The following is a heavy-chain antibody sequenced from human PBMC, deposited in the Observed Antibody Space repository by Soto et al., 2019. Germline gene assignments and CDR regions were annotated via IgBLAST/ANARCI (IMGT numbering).Heavy chain of an antibody. CDR2: NYHTGST. J-gene: IGHJ5*01. D-gene: IGHD3-22*01. V-gene: IGHV4-61*01. CDR1: GGSVSSSSHY. CDR3: ASSTFFPDSRGYHFKILDS. Sequence: SETLSLTCTVSGGSVSSSSHYWSWIRQPPGKGLEWIAYNYHTGSTSYNPSLTSRVTISVDMSKNQFSLRLDSVTAADTAVYYCASSTFFPDSRGYHFKILDSWGQGTLVTVSS.